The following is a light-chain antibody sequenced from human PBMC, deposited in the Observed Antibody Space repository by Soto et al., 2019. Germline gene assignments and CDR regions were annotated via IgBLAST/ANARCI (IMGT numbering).Light chain of an antibody. CDR2: WAS. J-gene: IGKJ5*01. V-gene: IGKV4-1*01. CDR3: QQSYWTSIT. Sequence: DIVMSQSPDSLAVSLGDRATMNCKCSRSVLYKSNNKNHLAWYQQKPGQPPQLIIYWASTRESGVPDRFSGSGSGTDFTLTICSLQAEDVALYSCQQSYWTSITSAQRTRLEIK. CDR1: RSVLYKSNNKNH.